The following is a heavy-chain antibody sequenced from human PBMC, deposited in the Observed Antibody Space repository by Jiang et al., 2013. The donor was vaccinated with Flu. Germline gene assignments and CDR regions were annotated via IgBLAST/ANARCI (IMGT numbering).Heavy chain of an antibody. J-gene: IGHJ6*02. V-gene: IGHV1-3*01. D-gene: IGHD3-3*01. Sequence: SGAEVKKPGASVKVSCKASGYTFTSYAMHWVRQAPGQRLEWMGWINAGNGNTKYSQKFQGRVTITRDTSASTAYMELSSLRSEDTAVYYCARKAIFGVPWGMDVWGQGTTVTVSS. CDR1: GYTFTSYA. CDR3: ARKAIFGVPWGMDV. CDR2: INAGNGNT.